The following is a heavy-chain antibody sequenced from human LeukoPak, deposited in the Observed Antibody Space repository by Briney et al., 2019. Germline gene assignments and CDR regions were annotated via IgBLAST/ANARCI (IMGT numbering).Heavy chain of an antibody. CDR2: IYYSGST. CDR1: GGSISSYY. V-gene: IGHV4-59*01. Sequence: SETLSLTCTVSGGSISSYYWSRIRQPPGKGLEWIGYIYYSGSTNYNPSLKSRVTISVDTSKNQFSLKLSSVTAADTAVYYCARMGDYYDSSGYWVGDAFDIWGQGTMVTVSS. CDR3: ARMGDYYDSSGYWVGDAFDI. D-gene: IGHD3-22*01. J-gene: IGHJ3*02.